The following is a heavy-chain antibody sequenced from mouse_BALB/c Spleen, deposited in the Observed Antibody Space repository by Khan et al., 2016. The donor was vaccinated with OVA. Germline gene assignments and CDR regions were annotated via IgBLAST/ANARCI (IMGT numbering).Heavy chain of an antibody. D-gene: IGHD2-2*01. J-gene: IGHJ3*01. CDR1: GYSFTSYY. CDR3: TRHGYVAWFTY. Sequence: EVQLQESGPELMKPGASVKISCKASGYSFTSYYIHWMIESHGTSLEWIGYIDPFSGATTYNKKFKGKATLTVDKSSNTAYIHLRNLKSEDSAVYYCTRHGYVAWFTYWGQGTLVTVAA. CDR2: IDPFSGAT. V-gene: IGHV1-31*01.